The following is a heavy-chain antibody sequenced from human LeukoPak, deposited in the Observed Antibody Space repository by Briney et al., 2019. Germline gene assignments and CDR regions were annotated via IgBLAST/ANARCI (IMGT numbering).Heavy chain of an antibody. J-gene: IGHJ6*02. CDR2: IYPGDSDT. CDR3: TRGIKYYYGLDV. D-gene: IGHD3-3*02. CDR1: GYTFTSYW. V-gene: IGHV5-51*01. Sequence: GESLQISCQGSGYTFTSYWVAWVRQMPGKGLEWLGTIYPGDSDTRYSPSLQGQVTISADRSISTAYLQWSSLKASDTAMYYCTRGIKYYYGLDVWGQGTTITVSS.